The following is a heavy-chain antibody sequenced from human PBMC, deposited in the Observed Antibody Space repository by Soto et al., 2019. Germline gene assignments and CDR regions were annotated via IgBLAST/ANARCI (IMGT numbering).Heavy chain of an antibody. CDR3: AREIAVAGLRFDY. CDR1: GYTFTSYC. J-gene: IGHJ4*02. CDR2: INPNSGGT. D-gene: IGHD6-19*01. Sequence: GASVKVSCKASGYTFTSYCISWLRQPPGKGLEWMGWINPNSGGTNYAQKFQGWVTMTSDTSISTAYMELSRLRSDDTAVYYCAREIAVAGLRFDYWGQGTLVTVSS. V-gene: IGHV1-2*04.